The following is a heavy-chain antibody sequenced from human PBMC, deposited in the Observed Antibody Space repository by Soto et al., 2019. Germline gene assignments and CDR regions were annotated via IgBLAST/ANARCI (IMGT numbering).Heavy chain of an antibody. CDR1: GFTFDDND. V-gene: IGHV3-9*01. J-gene: IGHJ4*02. CDR3: AISQDRGGRTTFIY. D-gene: IGHD3-16*01. CDR2: INWKSDI. Sequence: PGGSLRLSCAVSGFTFDDNDMHWVRQAPEKCLEWVSGINWKSDIGYADSVKGRFTISRDNAENSLYLQMNSLRAEDTALYYCAISQDRGGRTTFIYWGQGTQVTVSS.